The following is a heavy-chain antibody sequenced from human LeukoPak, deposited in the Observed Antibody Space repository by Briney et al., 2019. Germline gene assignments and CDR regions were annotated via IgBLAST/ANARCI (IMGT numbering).Heavy chain of an antibody. CDR1: GFTFSSYS. CDR3: ARGPYSNYDADYYYYYMDV. D-gene: IGHD4-11*01. J-gene: IGHJ6*03. V-gene: IGHV3-48*01. Sequence: GGSLRLSCAASGFTFSSYSMNWVRQAPGKGLEWVSYISSSSSTIYYADSVKGRFTISRDNAKNSLYLQMNSLRAEDTAVYYCARGPYSNYDADYYYYYMDVWGKGTTVTVSS. CDR2: ISSSSSTI.